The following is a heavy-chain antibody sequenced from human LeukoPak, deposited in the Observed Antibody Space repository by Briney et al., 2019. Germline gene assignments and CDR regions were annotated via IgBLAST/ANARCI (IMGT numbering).Heavy chain of an antibody. CDR1: GFTFSSYW. CDR3: AIQYYYDSSGYYPXXFDI. Sequence: GGSLRLSCAASGFTFSSYWMHWVRQAPGKGLVWVSRINSDGSSTSYADSVKGRFTISRDNAKNTLYLQMNSLRAEDTAVYYCAIQYYYDSSGYYPXXFDIWGQGXMVTVSS. D-gene: IGHD3-22*01. CDR2: INSDGSST. V-gene: IGHV3-74*01. J-gene: IGHJ3*02.